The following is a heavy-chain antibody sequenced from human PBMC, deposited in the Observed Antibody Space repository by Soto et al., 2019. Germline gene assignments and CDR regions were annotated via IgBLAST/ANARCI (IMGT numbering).Heavy chain of an antibody. CDR1: GYPVTAYY. J-gene: IGHJ3*02. D-gene: IGHD3-3*01. CDR2: INPATGAA. Sequence: QLHLVQSGAVVKKPGASVTVSCSASGYPVTAYYMHWVRQAPGRGLEWMGGINPATGAAKYTETFPGRVTMTRDTSTSTVVMELGGLTSGGTAVFYCARGGGVGVAGSAAFDMWGQGTLVTVSS. CDR3: ARGGGVGVAGSAAFDM. V-gene: IGHV1-2*02.